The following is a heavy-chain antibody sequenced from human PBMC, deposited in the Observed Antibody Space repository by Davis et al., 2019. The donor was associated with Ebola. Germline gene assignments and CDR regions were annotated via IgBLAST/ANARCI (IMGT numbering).Heavy chain of an antibody. CDR2: VSSSGYT. V-gene: IGHV4-4*08. J-gene: IGHJ6*02. Sequence: SETLSLTCTVSGEPMFDSSWSWIRQPPGKEPQWLGHVSSSGYTQSNPSLKSRLSISVDTSKNQFSLQLGSVTAADTAVYYCARRVGHCRGGNCRNYYYALDVWGQGTTVIVSS. D-gene: IGHD2-15*01. CDR3: ARRVGHCRGGNCRNYYYALDV. CDR1: GEPMFDSS.